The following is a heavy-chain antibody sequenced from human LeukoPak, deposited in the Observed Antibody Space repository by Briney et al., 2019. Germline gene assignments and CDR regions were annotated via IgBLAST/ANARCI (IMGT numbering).Heavy chain of an antibody. D-gene: IGHD3-10*01. CDR1: GYPFTSYD. Sequence: ASVQLSCKASGYPFTSYDINWVRQAPGQGLEWMGWINPNSGGTNYAQKFQGRVTITRDTSISTAYMELTSLRSDDTAVYYCARVIEFGELSLGYWGQGTLVTVSS. CDR3: ARVIEFGELSLGY. V-gene: IGHV1-2*02. CDR2: INPNSGGT. J-gene: IGHJ4*02.